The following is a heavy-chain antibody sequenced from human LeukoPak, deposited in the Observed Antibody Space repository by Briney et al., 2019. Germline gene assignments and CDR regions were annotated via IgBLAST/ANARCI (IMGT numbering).Heavy chain of an antibody. CDR1: GFTVSSNY. CDR3: ARGSDPDAFDV. CDR2: IYSGGST. J-gene: IGHJ3*01. V-gene: IGHV3-53*01. Sequence: GGSLRLSCAASGFTVSSNYMSWVRHAPGKGLEWVSVIYSGGSTYYADSVKGRFTISRDNSKNTLYLQMNSLRAEDTAVYYCARGSDPDAFDVWGQGTMVTVSS.